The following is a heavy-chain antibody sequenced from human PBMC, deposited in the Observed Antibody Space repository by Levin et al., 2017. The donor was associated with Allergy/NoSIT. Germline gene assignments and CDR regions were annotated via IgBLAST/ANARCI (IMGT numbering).Heavy chain of an antibody. V-gene: IGHV3-11*05. D-gene: IGHD3-10*01. CDR3: ARDPNYRPYGSGNWFDP. Sequence: GGSLRLSCAASGFTFSDYYMSWIRQAPGKGLEWISYIDTSSSYANYADSVKARFTISRDNAKNSLYLQMNSLRAEDTAVYFCARDPNYRPYGSGNWFDPWGQGTLVTVSS. J-gene: IGHJ5*02. CDR2: IDTSSSYA. CDR1: GFTFSDYY.